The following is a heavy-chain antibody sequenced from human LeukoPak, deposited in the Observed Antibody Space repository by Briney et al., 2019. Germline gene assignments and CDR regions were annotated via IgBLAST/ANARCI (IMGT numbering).Heavy chain of an antibody. CDR3: AREQIAAHGIVDY. D-gene: IGHD6-13*01. CDR2: IYTSGST. Sequence: SETLSLTCTVSGGSISSYYWSWIRQPAGKGLEWIGRIYTSGSTNYNPSLKSRVTISADKSKNQFSLKLSSVTAADTAVYYCAREQIAAHGIVDYWSQGCPVTVSS. J-gene: IGHJ4*02. V-gene: IGHV4-4*07. CDR1: GGSISSYY.